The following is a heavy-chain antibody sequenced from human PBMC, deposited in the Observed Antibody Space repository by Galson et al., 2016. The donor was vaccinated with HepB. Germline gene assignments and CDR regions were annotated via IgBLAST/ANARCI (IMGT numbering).Heavy chain of an antibody. J-gene: IGHJ6*02. CDR2: ISYDGSNK. CDR3: ARTNGDSGDWLPYGMDV. V-gene: IGHV3-30*04. D-gene: IGHD2-21*02. Sequence: SLRLSCAASGFIFSSYAMHWVRQAPGKGLEWVAVISYDGSNKYYADSVKGRFTISRDNSKNTLYLQMNSLRAEDTAVYYCARTNGDSGDWLPYGMDVWGQGTTVTVSS. CDR1: GFIFSSYA.